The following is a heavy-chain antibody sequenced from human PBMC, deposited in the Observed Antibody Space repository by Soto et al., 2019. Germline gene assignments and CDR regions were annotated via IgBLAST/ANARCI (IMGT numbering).Heavy chain of an antibody. J-gene: IGHJ4*02. Sequence: GGSLRLSCAASGFTFNTYDMHLVRQAPGKGLKWVAIISYDGTTKYYADSVKGRFTISRDNSKNTLYLQMNSLRNEDTALYYCAKDKGITAQKHYFDYWGQGTLVTVSS. CDR2: ISYDGTTK. CDR1: GFTFNTYD. CDR3: AKDKGITAQKHYFDY. V-gene: IGHV3-30*18. D-gene: IGHD6-13*01.